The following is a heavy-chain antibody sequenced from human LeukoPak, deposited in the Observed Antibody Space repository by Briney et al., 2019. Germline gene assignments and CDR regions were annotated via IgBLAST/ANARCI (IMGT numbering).Heavy chain of an antibody. Sequence: PGGSLRLSCAASGFTFSSYSMNWVRQAPGQGLEWVSSISSSSSYIYYADSVKGRFTISRDNAKKSLYLQMNSLRAEDTDLYYCASVDYYGSGNYYNDLHYWGQGTLVTVSS. CDR2: ISSSSSYI. V-gene: IGHV3-21*01. CDR3: ASVDYYGSGNYYNDLHY. CDR1: GFTFSSYS. D-gene: IGHD3-10*01. J-gene: IGHJ4*02.